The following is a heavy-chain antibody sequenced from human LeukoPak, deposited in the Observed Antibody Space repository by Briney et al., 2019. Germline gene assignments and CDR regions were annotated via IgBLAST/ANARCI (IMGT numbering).Heavy chain of an antibody. CDR2: INHSGST. D-gene: IGHD2-2*03. CDR3: ARGGGYCSSTSCDNWFDP. Sequence: SETLSLTCSVSGGSISSFYWSWIRQPPGKGLEWIGEINHSGSTNYNPSLKSRVTISVDTSKNQFSLKLSSVTAADTAVYYCARGGGYCSSTSCDNWFDPWGQGTLVTVSS. V-gene: IGHV4-34*01. CDR1: GGSISSFY. J-gene: IGHJ5*02.